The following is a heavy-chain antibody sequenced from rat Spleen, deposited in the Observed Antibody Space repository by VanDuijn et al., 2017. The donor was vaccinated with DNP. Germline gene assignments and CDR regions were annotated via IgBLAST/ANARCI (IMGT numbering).Heavy chain of an antibody. CDR3: TTCPRGDWYFDF. CDR2: ISTGGGST. Sequence: EVQLVESGGGLVQPGRSLKLSCAASGFTFSNYYMAWVRQAPTKGLEWVAYISTGGGSTYYRDSVKGRFTISRDNAKSTLYLQMDSLRSEDTATYYCTTCPRGDWYFDFWGPGTMVTVSS. CDR1: GFTFSNYY. J-gene: IGHJ1*01. V-gene: IGHV5-27*01.